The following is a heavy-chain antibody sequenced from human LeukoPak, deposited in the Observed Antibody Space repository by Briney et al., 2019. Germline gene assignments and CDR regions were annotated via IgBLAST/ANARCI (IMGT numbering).Heavy chain of an antibody. CDR3: ARYQLTGYFDY. D-gene: IGHD7-27*01. CDR1: GFTVSSNY. Sequence: PGGSLRLSCAASGFTVSSNYMSWVRQAPGKGLEWVSVIYSGGSTYYADSVKGRFTIPRDNSKNTLYLQMNSLRAEDTAVYYCARYQLTGYFDYWGQGTLVTVSS. V-gene: IGHV3-53*01. CDR2: IYSGGST. J-gene: IGHJ4*02.